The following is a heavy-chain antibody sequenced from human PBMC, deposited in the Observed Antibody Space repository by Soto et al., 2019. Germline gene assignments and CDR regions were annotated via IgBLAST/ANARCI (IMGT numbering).Heavy chain of an antibody. D-gene: IGHD2-15*01. Sequence: ASLKVSCKASGYTFTGYYMHWVRQAPGQGLEWMGWINPNSGGTNYAQKFQGWVTMTRDTSISTAYMELSRLRSDDTAVYYCARDRPCSGGSCYDAFDIWGQGTMVTVSS. V-gene: IGHV1-2*04. CDR2: INPNSGGT. J-gene: IGHJ3*02. CDR3: ARDRPCSGGSCYDAFDI. CDR1: GYTFTGYY.